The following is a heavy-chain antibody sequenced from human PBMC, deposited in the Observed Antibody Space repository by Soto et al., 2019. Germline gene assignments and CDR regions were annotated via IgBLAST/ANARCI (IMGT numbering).Heavy chain of an antibody. Sequence: SETLSLTCTVSGGSISSGGYYWSWIRQHPGKGLEWIGYIYYSGSTYYNPSLKSRVTISVDTSKNQFSLKLSSVTAADTAVYYCASIDSSQIKYFQHWGQGTLVTVSS. D-gene: IGHD3-22*01. J-gene: IGHJ1*01. CDR3: ASIDSSQIKYFQH. CDR2: IYYSGST. CDR1: GGSISSGGYY. V-gene: IGHV4-31*03.